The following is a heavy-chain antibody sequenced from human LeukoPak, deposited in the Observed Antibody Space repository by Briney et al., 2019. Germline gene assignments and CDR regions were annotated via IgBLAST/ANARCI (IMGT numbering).Heavy chain of an antibody. CDR2: IYHSGST. D-gene: IGHD3-10*01. V-gene: IGHV4-4*02. J-gene: IGHJ6*02. CDR3: ARESGLWFGELLSDYYYYGMDV. Sequence: PSGTLSLTCAVSGGSISSSNWWSWVRQPPGKGLEWIGEIYHSGSTNYNPSLKSRVTISVDKSKNQFSLKLSSVTAADTAVYYCARESGLWFGELLSDYYYYGMDVWGQGTTVTVSS. CDR1: GGSISSSNW.